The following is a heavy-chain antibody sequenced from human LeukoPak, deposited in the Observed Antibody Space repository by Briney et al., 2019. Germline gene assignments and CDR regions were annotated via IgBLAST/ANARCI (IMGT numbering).Heavy chain of an antibody. D-gene: IGHD3-10*01. V-gene: IGHV1-2*02. J-gene: IGHJ5*02. CDR3: ARANMVRGVGLFFDRNWFDP. CDR1: GYTFISYS. Sequence: ASVKVSCKASGYTFISYSMNWVRQAPGQGLEWMGWINPNSGGTNYAQKFQGRVTMTRDTSISTAYMELSGLRSDDTAVYYCARANMVRGVGLFFDRNWFDPWGQGTLVTVSS. CDR2: INPNSGGT.